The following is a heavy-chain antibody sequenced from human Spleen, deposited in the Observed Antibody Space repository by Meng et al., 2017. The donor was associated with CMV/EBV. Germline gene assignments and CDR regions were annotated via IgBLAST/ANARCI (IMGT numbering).Heavy chain of an antibody. V-gene: IGHV3-21*01. CDR1: GFTFDAYA. Sequence: GESLKISCAASGFTFDAYAMHWVRQAPGKGLEWVSSISSSSSYIYYADSVKGRFTISRDNAKNSLYLQMNSLRAEDTAVYYCARELTYYYDSSGHFPDYWGQGTLVTVSS. CDR2: ISSSSSYI. CDR3: ARELTYYYDSSGHFPDY. J-gene: IGHJ4*02. D-gene: IGHD3-22*01.